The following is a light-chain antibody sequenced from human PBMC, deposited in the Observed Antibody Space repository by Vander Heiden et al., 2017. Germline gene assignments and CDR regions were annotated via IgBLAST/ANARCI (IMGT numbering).Light chain of an antibody. CDR1: QDISSA. CDR3: QQFNSYPLT. V-gene: IGKV1-13*02. J-gene: IGKJ4*01. CDR2: DAS. Sequence: AIQLTTSPSSLSASVGDRVTITCRASQDISSALAWYQQKPGKAPELLIYDASSLEKGVPSRFSGSGSGTDFTLTISSLQPEDFATYYCQQFNSYPLTFGGGTKVEIK.